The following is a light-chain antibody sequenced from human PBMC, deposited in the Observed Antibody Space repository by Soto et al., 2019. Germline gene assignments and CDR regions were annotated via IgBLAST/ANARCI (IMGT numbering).Light chain of an antibody. CDR3: SSYTSSSTLV. J-gene: IGLJ2*01. CDR1: SSDVGGYNY. Sequence: QSVLTQPASVSGSPGQSITISCSGTSSDVGGYNYVSWYQQHPGKAPKLMIYEVSSRPSGVSNRFSGSKSGNTASLTISGLQAEDEADYYCSSYTSSSTLVFGRGTTLTVL. V-gene: IGLV2-14*01. CDR2: EVS.